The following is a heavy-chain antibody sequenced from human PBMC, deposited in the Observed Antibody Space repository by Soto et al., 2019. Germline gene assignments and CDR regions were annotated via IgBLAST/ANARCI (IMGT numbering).Heavy chain of an antibody. CDR2: IDPSDSYT. Sequence: GESLRISCKGCGYSFTSYWISWVRQMPGKGLEWMGRIDPSDSYTNYSPSFQGHVTTSADKSISTAYLQWSSLKASHTAMYYCASQGLGEGTVVVHDPPYYYYGMDVWGQGTTVTVSS. CDR3: ASQGLGEGTVVVHDPPYYYYGMDV. V-gene: IGHV5-10-1*01. CDR1: GYSFTSYW. J-gene: IGHJ6*02. D-gene: IGHD3-16*01.